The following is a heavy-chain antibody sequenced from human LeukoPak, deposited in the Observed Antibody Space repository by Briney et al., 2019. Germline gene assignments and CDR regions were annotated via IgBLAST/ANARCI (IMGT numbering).Heavy chain of an antibody. Sequence: SETLSLTCTVSSGSISSFHWTWVRQPPGRGLEWIGYVYYSGSTNYSPSLKSRVTISLATSKSQFSLNLTSVTAADTAVYYCARGYGSLSDTYYYGMDVWGQGTTVTVSS. CDR1: SGSISSFH. D-gene: IGHD3-10*01. V-gene: IGHV4-59*01. J-gene: IGHJ6*02. CDR2: VYYSGST. CDR3: ARGYGSLSDTYYYGMDV.